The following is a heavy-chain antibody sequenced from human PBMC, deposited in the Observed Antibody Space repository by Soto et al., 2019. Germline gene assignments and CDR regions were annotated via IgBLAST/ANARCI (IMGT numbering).Heavy chain of an antibody. Sequence: ASVKVSWKASGYTFTSYGISWVLQAPGQGLEWMGWISAYNGNTNYAQKLQGRVTMTTDTSTSTAYMELRSLRYEDTAVYYCFIGQLGLWDYGDYEYPSFYYAMDGWG. CDR1: GYTFTSYG. CDR3: FIGQLGLWDYGDYEYPSFYYAMDG. CDR2: ISAYNGNT. D-gene: IGHD4-17*01. J-gene: IGHJ6*02. V-gene: IGHV1-18*01.